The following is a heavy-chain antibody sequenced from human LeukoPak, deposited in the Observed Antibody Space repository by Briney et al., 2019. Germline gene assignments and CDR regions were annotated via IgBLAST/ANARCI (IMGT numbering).Heavy chain of an antibody. CDR1: GYTFTSYD. CDR2: MNPNSGNT. Sequence: VSVKVSCKASGYTFTSYDINWVRQATGQGLEWMGWMNPNSGNTGYAQKFQGRVTMTRNTSISTAYMELSSLRSEDTAVYYCARGGIAAAGYGMDVWGQGTTVTVSS. J-gene: IGHJ6*02. CDR3: ARGGIAAAGYGMDV. D-gene: IGHD6-13*01. V-gene: IGHV1-8*01.